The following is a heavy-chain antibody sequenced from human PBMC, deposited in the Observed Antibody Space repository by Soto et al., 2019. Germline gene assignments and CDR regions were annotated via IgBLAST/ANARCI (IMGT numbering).Heavy chain of an antibody. CDR3: ASSATVTYSAGTWFDP. CDR1: GGTFSTYT. J-gene: IGHJ5*02. CDR2: TIPILNVA. Sequence: SVKVSCKTSGGTFSTYTIGWLRQAPGQGPEWMGRTIPILNVANYAQKFQGRVTITADESTSTAYMELSSLRSEDTAVYYCASSATVTYSAGTWFDPWGQGTLVTVSS. V-gene: IGHV1-69*02. D-gene: IGHD4-17*01.